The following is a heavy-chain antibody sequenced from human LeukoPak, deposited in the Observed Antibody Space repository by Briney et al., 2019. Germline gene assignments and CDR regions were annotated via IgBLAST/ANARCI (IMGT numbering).Heavy chain of an antibody. V-gene: IGHV3-7*03. CDR1: GFTFSSYW. CDR3: AKAMYIVATFFFIRGYYFDY. J-gene: IGHJ4*02. CDR2: IKKDGTEK. Sequence: PGGSLRLSCAASGFTFSSYWMSWVRQAPGKGLEWVANIKKDGTEKKYVDSVKGRFTISRDNAKNSLYLQMNSLRAEDTAVYYCAKAMYIVATFFFIRGYYFDYWGQGTLVTVSS. D-gene: IGHD5-12*01.